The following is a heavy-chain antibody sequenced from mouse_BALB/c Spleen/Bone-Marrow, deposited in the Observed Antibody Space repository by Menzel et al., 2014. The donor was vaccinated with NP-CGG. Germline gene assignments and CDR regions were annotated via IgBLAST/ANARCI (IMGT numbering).Heavy chain of an antibody. D-gene: IGHD1-2*01. CDR2: INPASSTI. CDR1: GFDFSRYW. Sequence: EVQLVESGGGLVQPGGSLKLSCAASGFDFSRYWMTGVRQAPGKGLEWIGEINPASSTINYTPSLKDKFIISRDNAKNTLYLQMSKVRSEDTALYYCAKNCYYGYVAYWGQGTLVTVSA. J-gene: IGHJ3*01. CDR3: AKNCYYGYVAY. V-gene: IGHV4-1*02.